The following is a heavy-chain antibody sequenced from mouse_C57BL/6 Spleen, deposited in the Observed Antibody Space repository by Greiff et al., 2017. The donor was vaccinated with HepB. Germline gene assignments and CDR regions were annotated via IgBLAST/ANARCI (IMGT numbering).Heavy chain of an antibody. CDR2: IYPGDGDT. CDR1: GYAFSSYW. Sequence: QVQLKQSGAELVKPGASVKISCKASGYAFSSYWMNWVKQRPGKGLEWIGQIYPGDGDTNYNGKFKGKATLTADKSSSTAYMQLSSLTSEDSAVYFCAREELGRGFAYWGQGTLVTVSA. J-gene: IGHJ3*01. V-gene: IGHV1-80*01. CDR3: AREELGRGFAY. D-gene: IGHD4-1*01.